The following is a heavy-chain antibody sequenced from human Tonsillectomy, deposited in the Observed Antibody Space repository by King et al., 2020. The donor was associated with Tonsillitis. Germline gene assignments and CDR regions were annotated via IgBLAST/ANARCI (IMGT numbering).Heavy chain of an antibody. CDR1: GFTFSSYN. CDR3: VGVDTSGVAFDI. Sequence: VQLVESGGGLVQPGGSLRLSCEASGFTFSSYNLNWVRQAPGKGLEWVSYISSSSRTIYYADSVKGRFTISRDNAQKSLYLQMNSLRDEDTSVYYCVGVDTSGVAFDIWGHGTMVTVSS. J-gene: IGHJ3*02. D-gene: IGHD2-8*02. CDR2: ISSSSRTI. V-gene: IGHV3-48*02.